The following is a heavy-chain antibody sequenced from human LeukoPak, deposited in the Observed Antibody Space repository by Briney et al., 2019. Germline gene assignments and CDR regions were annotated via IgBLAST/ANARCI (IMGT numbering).Heavy chain of an antibody. V-gene: IGHV3-48*03. CDR1: GFTFSSYE. Sequence: GGSLRLSCAVSGFTFSSYEMNWVRQAPGKGLEWVSYISSRGTTIYYVDSVKGRFTISRDNAKNSLYLQMNSLRAEDTALYYCARVKSGLHMDVWGQGTTVTVSS. CDR3: ARVKSGLHMDV. J-gene: IGHJ6*02. D-gene: IGHD2-15*01. CDR2: ISSRGTTI.